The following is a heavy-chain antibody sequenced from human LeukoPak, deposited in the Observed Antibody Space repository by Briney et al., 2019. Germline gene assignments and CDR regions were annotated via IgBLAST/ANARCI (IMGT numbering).Heavy chain of an antibody. Sequence: WVRQAPGKGLEWVSGISWNSGSIGYADSVKGRFTISRDNAKNSLYLQMNSLRAEDTALYYCAKGGYGSGSYYGMDVWGQGTTVTVSS. CDR3: AKGGYGSGSYYGMDV. V-gene: IGHV3-9*01. J-gene: IGHJ6*02. CDR2: ISWNSGSI. D-gene: IGHD3-10*01.